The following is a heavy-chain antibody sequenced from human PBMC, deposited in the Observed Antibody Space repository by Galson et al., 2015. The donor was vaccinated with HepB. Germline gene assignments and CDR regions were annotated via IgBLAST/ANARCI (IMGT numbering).Heavy chain of an antibody. CDR1: GFTFSSYA. V-gene: IGHV3-23*01. CDR3: ANFFSRYCSGGSCTQLDY. Sequence: SLRLSCAASGFTFSSYAMSWVRQAPGKGLEWVSAISGSGGSTYYADSVKGRFTISRDNSKNTLYLQMNSLRAEDTAVYYCANFFSRYCSGGSCTQLDYWGQGTLVTVSS. D-gene: IGHD2-15*01. CDR2: ISGSGGST. J-gene: IGHJ4*02.